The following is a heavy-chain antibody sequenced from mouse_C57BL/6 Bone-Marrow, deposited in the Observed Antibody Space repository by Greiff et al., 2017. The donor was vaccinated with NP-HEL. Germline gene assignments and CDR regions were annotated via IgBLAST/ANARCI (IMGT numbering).Heavy chain of an antibody. Sequence: DVKLVESGGGLVQPGGSLSLSCAASGFTFTDYYMSWVRQPPGKALEWLGFIRNKANGYTTEYSASVKGRFTISRDNSQSILYLQMNALRAEDSATYYCARYEAYYSNYALAYWGQGTLVTVSA. CDR1: GFTFTDYY. CDR3: ARYEAYYSNYALAY. D-gene: IGHD2-5*01. J-gene: IGHJ3*01. V-gene: IGHV7-3*01. CDR2: IRNKANGYTT.